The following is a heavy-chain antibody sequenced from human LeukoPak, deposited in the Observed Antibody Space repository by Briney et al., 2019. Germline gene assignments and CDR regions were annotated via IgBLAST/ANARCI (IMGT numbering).Heavy chain of an antibody. CDR1: GGSISSYY. J-gene: IGHJ5*02. V-gene: IGHV4-4*07. CDR3: AREPRVPAAIYNWFDP. D-gene: IGHD2-2*01. CDR2: IYTSGST. Sequence: SETLSLTCTVSGGSISSYYWNWIRQPAGKGLEWIGRIYTSGSTNYNPSLKSRVTISVDTSKNQFSLKLSSVTAADTAVYYCAREPRVPAAIYNWFDPWGQGTLVTVSS.